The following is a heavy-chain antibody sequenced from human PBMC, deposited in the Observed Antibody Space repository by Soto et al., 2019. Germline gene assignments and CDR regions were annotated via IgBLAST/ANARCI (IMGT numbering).Heavy chain of an antibody. Sequence: QLQLQESGPGLVKPSETLSLTCTVSGGSISSIRFSWGWVRQPPGKGLEWIGAIYNTGRTSYNPSLERRVTVSVDMSKNQFYLKMTSVTAADTAIDQCVRYDTWGHGIVVTVSS. CDR2: IYNTGRT. CDR1: GGSISSIRFS. J-gene: IGHJ5*01. V-gene: IGHV4-39*01. CDR3: VRYDT.